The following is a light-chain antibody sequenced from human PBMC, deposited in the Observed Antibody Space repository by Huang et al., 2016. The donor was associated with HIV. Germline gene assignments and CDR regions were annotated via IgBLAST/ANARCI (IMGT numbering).Light chain of an antibody. CDR2: AAS. J-gene: IGKJ1*01. V-gene: IGKV1-39*01. CDR3: QQSYSTPWT. CDR1: QSISSY. Sequence: DIQMTQSPSSLSASVGDRVTITCRASQSISSYLNWYQQKPGKAPKLLIYAASSLQSGVPSRFSGSGSGTDFTLTIISLQPEDFATYYCQQSYSTPWTFGQGTKVEV.